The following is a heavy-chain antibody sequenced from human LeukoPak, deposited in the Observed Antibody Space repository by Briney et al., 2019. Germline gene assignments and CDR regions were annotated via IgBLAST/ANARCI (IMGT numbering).Heavy chain of an antibody. D-gene: IGHD2-21*02. V-gene: IGHV3-23*01. CDR2: ISGSGGST. CDR1: GFTFSSYA. Sequence: PGGSLRLSCAASGFTFSSYAMSWVRQAPGKGLEWVSAISGSGGSTYYADSVKGRFTISRDNSKNTLYLQMNSLRAEDTAVYYCAKSKGHIVVVTAIPAPGDYWGQGTLVTVSS. J-gene: IGHJ4*02. CDR3: AKSKGHIVVVTAIPAPGDY.